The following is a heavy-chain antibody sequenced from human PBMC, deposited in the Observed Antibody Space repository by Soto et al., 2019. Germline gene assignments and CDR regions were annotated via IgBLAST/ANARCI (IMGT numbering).Heavy chain of an antibody. CDR3: ARHPTSAFSSYYYMDV. D-gene: IGHD2-2*01. Sequence: SETLSLTCTVSGGSITSPNYSWGWIRQPPGKGLEWIVCIYYTGSTYYNPSLKSRVTISVDTSKSHFSLKLSSVTAADTAVYYCARHPTSAFSSYYYMDVWGKGTTVTVSS. CDR1: GGSITSPNYS. J-gene: IGHJ6*03. V-gene: IGHV4-39*01. CDR2: IYYTGST.